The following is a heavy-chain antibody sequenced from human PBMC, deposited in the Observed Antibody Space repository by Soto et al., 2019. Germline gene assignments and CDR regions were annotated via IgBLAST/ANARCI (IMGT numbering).Heavy chain of an antibody. V-gene: IGHV3-30-3*01. D-gene: IGHD3-3*01. J-gene: IGHJ6*02. CDR3: ARTSNGIFGVVTNYERYYYGMDV. CDR2: LLYGGSKK. Sequence: PGGSLRLSCAASGFSFTNYIMHWVRQAPGKGLEWVAALLYGGSKKYYAESVKGRFTISRDSSKNTLYLQMNSLRAEDTAVYYCARTSNGIFGVVTNYERYYYGMDVWGQGTTVTVSS. CDR1: GFSFTNYI.